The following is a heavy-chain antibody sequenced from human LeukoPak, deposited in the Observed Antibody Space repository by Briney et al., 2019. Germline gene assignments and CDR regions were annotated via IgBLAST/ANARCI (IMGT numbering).Heavy chain of an antibody. CDR3: ARDSGHCGGGSCRYDY. CDR2: INAGNGNT. J-gene: IGHJ4*02. Sequence: ASVKVSCKASGYTFTSYAMHWVRQAPGQRLEWMGWINAGNGNTKYSQEFQGRVTITRDTSASTAYMELSSLRSEDMAVYYCARDSGHCGGGSCRYDYWGKENLVTLSS. CDR1: GYTFTSYA. V-gene: IGHV1-3*03. D-gene: IGHD2-15*01.